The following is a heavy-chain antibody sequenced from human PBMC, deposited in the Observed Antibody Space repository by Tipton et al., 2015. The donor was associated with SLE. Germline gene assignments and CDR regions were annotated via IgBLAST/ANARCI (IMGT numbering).Heavy chain of an antibody. CDR3: ARAVVVAAICAFDI. V-gene: IGHV4-38-2*02. CDR1: GVSITSYY. Sequence: TLSLTCTLSGVSITSYYWSWIRQPPGKGLEWIASIYHSGSTYYNPSLKSRVIISVDTSKNQFSLNLSSVTAADTAVYYCARAVVVAAICAFDIWGQGTMVTVSP. J-gene: IGHJ3*02. D-gene: IGHD2-15*01. CDR2: IYHSGST.